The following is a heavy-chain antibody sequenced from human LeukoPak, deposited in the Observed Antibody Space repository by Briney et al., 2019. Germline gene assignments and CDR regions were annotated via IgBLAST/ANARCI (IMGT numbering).Heavy chain of an antibody. J-gene: IGHJ6*03. D-gene: IGHD4-11*01. CDR3: ARGSNDYSNYYYYMDV. CDR2: ISAYNGNT. V-gene: IGHV1-18*01. CDR1: GYTFTSYG. Sequence: ASVKVSCKAPGYTFTSYGISWVRQAPGQGLEWMGWISAYNGNTNYAQKLQGRVTMTTDTSTSTAYMELRSLRSDDTAVYYCARGSNDYSNYYYYMDVWGKGTTVTVSS.